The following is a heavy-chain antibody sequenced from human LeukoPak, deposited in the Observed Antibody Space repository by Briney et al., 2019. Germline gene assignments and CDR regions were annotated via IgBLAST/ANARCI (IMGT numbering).Heavy chain of an antibody. J-gene: IGHJ3*02. Sequence: ASVKVSCKASGYTFTGYYMHWVRQAPGQGLEWMGWINPNSGGTNYAQKFQGRVTMTRDTSISTAYMEVSRLRYDDTAVYYCARVRRWLQQTDDAFAIWGQGTMVTVSS. CDR2: INPNSGGT. CDR3: ARVRRWLQQTDDAFAI. CDR1: GYTFTGYY. V-gene: IGHV1-2*02. D-gene: IGHD5-24*01.